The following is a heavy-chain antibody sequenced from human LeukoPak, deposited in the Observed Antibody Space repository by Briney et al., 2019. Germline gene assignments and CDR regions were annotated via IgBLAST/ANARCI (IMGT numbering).Heavy chain of an antibody. CDR1: GGSFSGYY. D-gene: IGHD2/OR15-2a*01. CDR2: IYYDGNT. Sequence: SETLSLTCSVSGGSFSGYYWNWIRQPPGKGLEWIGYIYYDGNTNYSPSVKSQVTISVDMSKNQVSLKLTSVTAADTAVYYCARDQGISADLDAFDIWGQGTMVTVSS. J-gene: IGHJ3*02. V-gene: IGHV4-59*01. CDR3: ARDQGISADLDAFDI.